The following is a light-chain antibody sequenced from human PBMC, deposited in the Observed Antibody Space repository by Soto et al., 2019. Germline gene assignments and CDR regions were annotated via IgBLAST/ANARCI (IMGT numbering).Light chain of an antibody. Sequence: SYELTQPXSVSVSPGQTARITCSGDVLAKRYARWFQQKPGQAPVLVIYKHSERPSGIPERFSGSSSGTTVTXTXSGAQVEDEADXXCYSAADNLVVFGGGTXXTVL. V-gene: IGLV3-27*01. CDR2: KHS. CDR3: YSAADNLVV. J-gene: IGLJ2*01. CDR1: VLAKRY.